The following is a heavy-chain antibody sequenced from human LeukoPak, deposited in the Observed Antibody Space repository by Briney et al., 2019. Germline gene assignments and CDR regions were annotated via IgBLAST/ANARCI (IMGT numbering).Heavy chain of an antibody. CDR1: GYTITSYG. J-gene: IGHJ3*02. D-gene: IGHD4-17*01. CDR2: ISAYNGNT. Sequence: ASVKVSCKASGYTITSYGISWVRQAPGQGLEWMGWISAYNGNTNYAQKLQGRVTMTTDTSTSTAYMELRCLRSDDTAVYYCARDHVSGDYDAFDIWGQGTMVTVSS. V-gene: IGHV1-18*01. CDR3: ARDHVSGDYDAFDI.